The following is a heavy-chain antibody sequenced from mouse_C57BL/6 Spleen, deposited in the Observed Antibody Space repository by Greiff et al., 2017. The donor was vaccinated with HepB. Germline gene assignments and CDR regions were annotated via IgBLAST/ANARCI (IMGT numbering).Heavy chain of an antibody. Sequence: QVQLQQPGAELVKPGASVKMSCKASGYTFTSYWITWVKQRPGQGLEWIGDIYPGSGSTNYNEKFKSKATLTVDTSSSTAYMQLSSLTSEDSAVYYCARGESQLRLQDGSWFAYWGQGTLVTVSA. CDR2: IYPGSGST. V-gene: IGHV1-55*01. D-gene: IGHD3-2*02. CDR1: GYTFTSYW. J-gene: IGHJ3*01. CDR3: ARGESQLRLQDGSWFAY.